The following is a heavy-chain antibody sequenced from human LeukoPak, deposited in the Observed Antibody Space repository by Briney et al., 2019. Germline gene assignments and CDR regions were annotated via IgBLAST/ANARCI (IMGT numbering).Heavy chain of an antibody. CDR1: GLTFSSYG. Sequence: GGSLRLSCAASGLTFSSYGMHWVRQAPGKGLEWVAFIRYDGSNKYYADSVKGRFTISRDNSKNTLYLQMNSLRAEDTAVYYCAKVVNSGYARDAFDIWGQGTMVTVSS. CDR3: AKVVNSGYARDAFDI. J-gene: IGHJ3*02. CDR2: IRYDGSNK. V-gene: IGHV3-30*02. D-gene: IGHD5-12*01.